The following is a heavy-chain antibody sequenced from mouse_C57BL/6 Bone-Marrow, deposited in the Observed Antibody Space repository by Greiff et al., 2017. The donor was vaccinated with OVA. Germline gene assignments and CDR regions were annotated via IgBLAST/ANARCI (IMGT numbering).Heavy chain of an antibody. CDR1: GFNITDDY. J-gene: IGHJ2*01. CDR2: IDPENGDT. Sequence: VQLQQSGAELVRPGASVKLSCTASGFNITDDYMNWVKQRPEQGLEWIGWIDPENGDTEYATKFQGKATITADTSSNTAYLQLSSLTSEDTAVYYCTSYGNFDYWGQGTTLTVSS. CDR3: TSYGNFDY. V-gene: IGHV14-4*01. D-gene: IGHD2-1*01.